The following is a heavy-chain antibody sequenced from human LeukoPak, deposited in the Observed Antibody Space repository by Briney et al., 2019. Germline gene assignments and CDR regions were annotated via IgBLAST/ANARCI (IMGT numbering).Heavy chain of an antibody. D-gene: IGHD5-12*01. CDR3: ARVGYSGYDAFDY. CDR1: GVSISSYY. J-gene: IGHJ4*02. CDR2: IYYSGST. Sequence: SETLSLTCTVSGVSISSYYWSWIRQPPGKGLEWIGYIYYSGSTNYNPSLKSRVTISVDTSKNQFSLKLSSVTAADTAVYYCARVGYSGYDAFDYWGQGTLVTVSS. V-gene: IGHV4-59*01.